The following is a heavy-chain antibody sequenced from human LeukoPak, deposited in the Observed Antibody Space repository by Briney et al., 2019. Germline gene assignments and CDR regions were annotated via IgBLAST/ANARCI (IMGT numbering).Heavy chain of an antibody. V-gene: IGHV3-7*01. Sequence: GGSLRLSCAASGFTFSIYWMSWVRQAPGRGLEWVANINQDGSQKYYVDSVKGRFTISRDNAKNSFFLQMSSLRAEDTSVYYCVACEWRAGDSFELWGRGTMVTVSS. CDR2: INQDGSQK. D-gene: IGHD3-3*01. CDR3: VACEWRAGDSFEL. J-gene: IGHJ3*01. CDR1: GFTFSIYW.